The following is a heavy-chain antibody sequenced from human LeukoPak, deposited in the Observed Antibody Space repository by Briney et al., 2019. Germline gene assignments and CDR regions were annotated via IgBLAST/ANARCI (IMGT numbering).Heavy chain of an antibody. D-gene: IGHD1-26*01. CDR2: IDPEDGET. V-gene: IGHV1-24*01. Sequence: ASVKVSCKVSGHTLTDLSTHWVRQAPGGGPEWMGTIDPEDGETIYAQKFQGRVTMTEDTATDTAYMELRSLRSEDTAVYYCATGGIYSLLDYWGQGTLVTVSS. CDR3: ATGGIYSLLDY. J-gene: IGHJ4*02. CDR1: GHTLTDLS.